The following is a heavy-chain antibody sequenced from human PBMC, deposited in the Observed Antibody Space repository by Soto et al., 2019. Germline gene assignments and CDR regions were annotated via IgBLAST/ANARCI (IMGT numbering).Heavy chain of an antibody. J-gene: IGHJ6*02. CDR1: GGSIISGGYS. D-gene: IGHD6-13*01. V-gene: IGHV4-30-2*01. Sequence: SETLSLTCAVPGGSIISGGYSFICIRQPPGKGLEWIGYIYHSGSTYYNPSLKSRVTISVDRSKNQFSLKLSSVTAADTAVYYCARGGSSWYGGGMDVWGQGTTVTVSS. CDR2: IYHSGST. CDR3: ARGGSSWYGGGMDV.